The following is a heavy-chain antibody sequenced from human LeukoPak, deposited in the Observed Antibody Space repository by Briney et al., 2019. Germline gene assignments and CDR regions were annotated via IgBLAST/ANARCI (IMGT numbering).Heavy chain of an antibody. D-gene: IGHD3-10*01. CDR1: GFTFSSYG. CDR2: ISGSGGST. Sequence: GGSLRLTCAASGFTFSSYGMHWVRQAPGKGLEWVSAISGSGGSTYYADSVKGRFTISRDNSKNTPYLQMNSLRAEDTAVYYCAKSLYGSGSYRLYDYWGQGTLVTVSS. J-gene: IGHJ4*02. CDR3: AKSLYGSGSYRLYDY. V-gene: IGHV3-23*01.